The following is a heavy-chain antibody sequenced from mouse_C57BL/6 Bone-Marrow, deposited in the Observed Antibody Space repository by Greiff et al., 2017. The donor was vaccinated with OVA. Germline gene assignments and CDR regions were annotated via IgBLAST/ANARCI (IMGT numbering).Heavy chain of an antibody. Sequence: VHVKQSGPELVKPGASVKMSCKASGYTFTDYYMHWVKQKPGKGLEWIGEIYPGSGNTYYNEKFKGKATLTADTSSSTAYMQLSSLTSEDSAVYFCARGGYYYGSSLFAYWGQGTLVTVSA. CDR3: RGGYYYGSSLFAY. CDR2: YPGSGNTY. CDR1: YTFTDYYM. V-gene: IGHV1-83*01. J-gene: IGHJ3*01. D-gene: IGHD1-1*01.